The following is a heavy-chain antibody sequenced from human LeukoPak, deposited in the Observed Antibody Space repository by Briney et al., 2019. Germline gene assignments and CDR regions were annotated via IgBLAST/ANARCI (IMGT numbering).Heavy chain of an antibody. J-gene: IGHJ4*02. Sequence: SETLSLTCAVYGGSFSGYYWSWIRQPPGKGLEWIGEINHSGSTNYNPSLKSRVTISVDTSKNQFSLKLSSVAAADTAVYYCARASGTSPVDFDYWGQGTLVTVSS. V-gene: IGHV4-34*01. D-gene: IGHD1-1*01. CDR3: ARASGTSPVDFDY. CDR2: INHSGST. CDR1: GGSFSGYY.